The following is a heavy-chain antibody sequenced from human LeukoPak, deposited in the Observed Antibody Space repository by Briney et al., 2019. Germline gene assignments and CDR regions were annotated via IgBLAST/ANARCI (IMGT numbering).Heavy chain of an antibody. CDR3: ARDAMDGMDV. CDR2: ISSSGSTI. V-gene: IGHV3-48*03. J-gene: IGHJ6*02. Sequence: GGSLRLSCAASGFTFSSYEMNWVRQAPGKGLEWVSYISSSGSTIYYADSVKGRFTISRDNAKNTLYLQMYSLRAEDTAVYYCARDAMDGMDVWGQGTTVSVSS. D-gene: IGHD5-18*01. CDR1: GFTFSSYE.